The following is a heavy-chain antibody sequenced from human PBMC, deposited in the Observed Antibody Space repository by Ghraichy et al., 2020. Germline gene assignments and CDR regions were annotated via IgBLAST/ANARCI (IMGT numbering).Heavy chain of an antibody. V-gene: IGHV3-7*03. CDR3: AREAGRGASDY. Sequence: GGSLRLSCAASGFTFSNYWMSWVRQAPGKGLEWVANIKQDGSTKYYVASVKGRFTISRDNSKNSLYVQMKSLRAEDTAVYYSAREAGRGASDYWGQGNLVTVSS. J-gene: IGHJ4*02. CDR1: GFTFSNYW. D-gene: IGHD3-10*01. CDR2: IKQDGSTK.